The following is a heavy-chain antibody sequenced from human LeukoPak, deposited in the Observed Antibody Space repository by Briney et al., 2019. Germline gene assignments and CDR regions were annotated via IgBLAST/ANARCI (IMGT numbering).Heavy chain of an antibody. Sequence: SETLSLTCTVSGGSISSYYWSWIRQPPGKGLEWIGYIYYSGSTNYNPSLKSRVTISVDTSKNQFSLKLSSATAADTAVYYCARGIHYCSSTSCYSHFDYWGQGTLVTVSS. V-gene: IGHV4-59*01. J-gene: IGHJ4*02. CDR3: ARGIHYCSSTSCYSHFDY. CDR1: GGSISSYY. D-gene: IGHD2-2*01. CDR2: IYYSGST.